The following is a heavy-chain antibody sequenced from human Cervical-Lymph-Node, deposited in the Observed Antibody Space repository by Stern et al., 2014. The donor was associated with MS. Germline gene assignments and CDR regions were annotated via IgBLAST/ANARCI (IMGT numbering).Heavy chain of an antibody. CDR1: GYGFTTYG. J-gene: IGHJ4*02. V-gene: IGHV1-18*04. CDR3: ATDLYFRFHQ. Sequence: QVQLVQSGAEVKRPGASVKVSCKTSGYGFTTYGISWVRLAPGHGLEWMGWISPYNGKTKYAREFQGRVTLTTDTSTTTAYMEVRSLRSDDTAEYFCATDLYFRFHQWGQGTLVTVSS. CDR2: ISPYNGKT. D-gene: IGHD2/OR15-2a*01.